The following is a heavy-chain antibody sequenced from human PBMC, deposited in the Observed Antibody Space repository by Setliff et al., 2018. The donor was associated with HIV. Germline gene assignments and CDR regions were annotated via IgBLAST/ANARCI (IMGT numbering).Heavy chain of an antibody. J-gene: IGHJ6*03. CDR3: ARSGGIGNYYYYMDV. CDR1: GFTFSSYC. CDR2: LSYGSTYI. Sequence: GSLRLSCVASGFTFSSYCMDWFRQAPGQGLEWVSSLSYGSTYIYQSYSVRGRFTISRDDAKKTRYLQMNSMGVEATAMYSCARSGGIGNYYYYMDVWGKGTTVTVSS. V-gene: IGHV3-21*01. D-gene: IGHD3-10*01.